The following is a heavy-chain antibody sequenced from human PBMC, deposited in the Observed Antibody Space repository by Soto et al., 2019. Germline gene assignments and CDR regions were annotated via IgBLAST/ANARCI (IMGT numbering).Heavy chain of an antibody. CDR3: ARHQEYSGYGRGYDAFDI. V-gene: IGHV4-59*08. CDR1: GGSISSYY. CDR2: IYYSGST. Sequence: ETLSLTCTVSGGSISSYYWSWIRQPPGKGLEWIGYIYYSGSTNYNPSLKSRVTISVDTSKNQFSLKLSSVTAADTAVYYCARHQEYSGYGRGYDAFDIWGQGTMVTVSS. J-gene: IGHJ3*02. D-gene: IGHD5-12*01.